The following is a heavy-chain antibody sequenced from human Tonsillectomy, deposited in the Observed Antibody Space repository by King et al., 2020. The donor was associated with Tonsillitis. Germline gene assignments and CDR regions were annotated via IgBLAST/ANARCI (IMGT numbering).Heavy chain of an antibody. V-gene: IGHV5-51*03. CDR3: ARRQVIGCYGYGSDAFDV. CDR1: GYNFPAFW. J-gene: IGHJ3*01. D-gene: IGHD3-10*01. CDR2: IYPRDSET. Sequence: VQLVQSGAEVKKPGESLKISCKGSGYNFPAFWIGWVRQMPGKGLEWMGHIYPRDSETNYGPSFDGQFPISADRATTTAYLAWSSLKAWDTAMYYCARRQVIGCYGYGSDAFDVWGQGTRVTVSS.